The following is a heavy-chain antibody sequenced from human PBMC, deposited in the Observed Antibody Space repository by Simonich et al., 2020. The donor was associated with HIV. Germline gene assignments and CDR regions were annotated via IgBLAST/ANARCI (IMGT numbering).Heavy chain of an antibody. Sequence: QVQLVQSGAEVKKPGASVKVSCKASGYTFTAYYRHWVRQAPGQGLEVLGRSNPNSGGTNYAQKFQGRVTMTRDTSISTAYMGLSRLSSDDTAVYYCVRVSIAAAHRHFDYWGQGTLVTVSS. CDR2: SNPNSGGT. J-gene: IGHJ4*02. V-gene: IGHV1-2*06. CDR1: GYTFTAYY. D-gene: IGHD6-13*01. CDR3: VRVSIAAAHRHFDY.